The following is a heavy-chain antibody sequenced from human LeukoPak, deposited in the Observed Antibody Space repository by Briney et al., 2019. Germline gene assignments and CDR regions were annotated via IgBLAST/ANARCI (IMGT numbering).Heavy chain of an antibody. D-gene: IGHD2-2*01. CDR2: IIPIFGTA. CDR3: ARDFGCSSTSCYGRFDY. Sequence: ASVKLSCKASGGTFSSYAISWVRQAPGQGLEWMGGIIPIFGTANYAQKFQGRVTITTDESTSTAYMELSSLRSEDTGVYYCARDFGCSSTSCYGRFDYWGQGTLVTVSS. CDR1: GGTFSSYA. J-gene: IGHJ4*02. V-gene: IGHV1-69*05.